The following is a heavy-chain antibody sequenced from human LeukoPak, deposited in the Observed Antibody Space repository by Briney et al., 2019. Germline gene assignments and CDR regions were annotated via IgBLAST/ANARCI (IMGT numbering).Heavy chain of an antibody. J-gene: IGHJ5*02. CDR2: IYYSGST. CDR3: ARDTEVYWFDP. D-gene: IGHD2-8*01. V-gene: IGHV4-59*01. CDR1: GGSISSYY. Sequence: PSETLSLTCTVSGGSISSYYWSWIRQPPGKGLEWIGYIYYSGSTNYNPSLKSRVTISVDTSKNQFSLKLSSVTAADTAVYYCARDTEVYWFDPWGQGTLVTVSS.